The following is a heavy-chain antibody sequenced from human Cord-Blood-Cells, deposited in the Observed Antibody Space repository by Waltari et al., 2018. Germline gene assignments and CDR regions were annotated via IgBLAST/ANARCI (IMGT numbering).Heavy chain of an antibody. V-gene: IGHV1-2*02. CDR3: AFGGPMVRGALYAFDI. CDR2: INPNSGGT. Sequence: QVQLVQSGAEVKKPGASVKVSCKASGYTSPGYSMNWVRQAPGQGLEWMGWINPNSGGTNYAQKFQGRVTMTRDTSISTAYMELSRLRSDDTAVYYCAFGGPMVRGALYAFDIWGQGTMVTVSS. CDR1: GYTSPGYS. D-gene: IGHD3-10*01. J-gene: IGHJ3*02.